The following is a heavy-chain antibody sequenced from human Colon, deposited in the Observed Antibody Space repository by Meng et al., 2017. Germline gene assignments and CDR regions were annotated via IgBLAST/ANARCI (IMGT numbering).Heavy chain of an antibody. CDR1: GFTFSSYS. J-gene: IGHJ4*02. CDR3: ARTLAAAGTGDY. D-gene: IGHD6-13*01. Sequence: GESLKISCAASGFTFSSYSMKWVRQAPGKGLEWVSSISSSSSYIYYADSVKGRFTISRDNAKNSLYLQMNSLRAEDTAVYYCARTLAAAGTGDYWGQGTLVTVSS. V-gene: IGHV3-21*01. CDR2: ISSSSSYI.